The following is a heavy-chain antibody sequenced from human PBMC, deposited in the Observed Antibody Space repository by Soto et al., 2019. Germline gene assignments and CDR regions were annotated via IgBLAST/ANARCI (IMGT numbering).Heavy chain of an antibody. CDR1: GFTFSSYA. D-gene: IGHD3-3*01. Sequence: GGSLRLSCAASGFTFSSYAMSWVRRAPGKGLEWVSGISASGGSTYYADSVKGRFTISRDNSKNTLYLQMNSLRADDMALYYCAKDHDFWSGYYTGFDYWGQGTLVTVSS. CDR3: AKDHDFWSGYYTGFDY. J-gene: IGHJ4*02. V-gene: IGHV3-23*01. CDR2: ISASGGST.